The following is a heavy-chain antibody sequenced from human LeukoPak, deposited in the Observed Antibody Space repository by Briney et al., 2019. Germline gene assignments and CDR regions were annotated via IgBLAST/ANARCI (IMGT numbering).Heavy chain of an antibody. CDR1: GGTFSSYA. V-gene: IGHV1-69*13. Sequence: ASVKVSCKASGGTFSSYAISWVRQAPGQGLEWMGGIIPIFGTANYAQKFQGRVTITADESTSTAYMELSSLSSEDTAVYYCGTHDEGTFDYWGQGTLVTVSS. D-gene: IGHD1-1*01. CDR2: IIPIFGTA. J-gene: IGHJ4*02. CDR3: GTHDEGTFDY.